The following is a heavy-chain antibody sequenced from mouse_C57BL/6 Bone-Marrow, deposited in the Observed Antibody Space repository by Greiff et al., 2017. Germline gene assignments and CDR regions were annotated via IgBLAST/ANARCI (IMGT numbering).Heavy chain of an antibody. Sequence: QVQLQQPGAELVKPGASVKLSCKASGYTFTSYWMQWVKQRPGQGLEWIGEIDPSDSYTNYNQKFKGKATLTVYTSSSTAYMQLSSLTSEDSAVSYCARSGYGGDYWGQGTTLTVSS. J-gene: IGHJ2*01. CDR3: ARSGYGGDY. CDR1: GYTFTSYW. V-gene: IGHV1-50*01. D-gene: IGHD2-2*01. CDR2: IDPSDSYT.